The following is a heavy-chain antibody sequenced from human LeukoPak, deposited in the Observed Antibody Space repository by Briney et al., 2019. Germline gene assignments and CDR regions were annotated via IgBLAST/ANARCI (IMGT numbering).Heavy chain of an antibody. CDR2: IKQDGSEQ. Sequence: GGSLRLSCAASGFSLSSHWMGWVRQAPGKGLEWVANIKQDGSEQHYLDSVKGRFAISRDNAKNSLYLQTNNLRVEDTALYYCVRSTAAAFDYWGQGTLVSVSS. CDR3: VRSTAAAFDY. CDR1: GFSLSSHW. J-gene: IGHJ4*02. D-gene: IGHD6-25*01. V-gene: IGHV3-7*01.